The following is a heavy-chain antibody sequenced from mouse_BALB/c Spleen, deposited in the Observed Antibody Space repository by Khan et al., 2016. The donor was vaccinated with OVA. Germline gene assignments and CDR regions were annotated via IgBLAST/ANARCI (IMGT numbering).Heavy chain of an antibody. V-gene: IGHV3-2*02. J-gene: IGHJ2*01. Sequence: VQLKQSGPGLVKPSQSLSLACTVTGYSITSGYGWNWIRQFPGNKLEWMGYISYSGSTNYNPSLKSGISITRDTSKNQFFLHWNSVPTEDPATYYCARTARIKYWGQGTTLTVSS. CDR2: ISYSGST. CDR1: GYSITSGYG. CDR3: ARTARIKY. D-gene: IGHD1-2*01.